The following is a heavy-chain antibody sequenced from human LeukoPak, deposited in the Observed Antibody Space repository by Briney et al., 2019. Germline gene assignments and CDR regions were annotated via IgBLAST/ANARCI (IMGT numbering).Heavy chain of an antibody. J-gene: IGHJ4*02. CDR2: IYYSGST. V-gene: IGHV4-61*01. CDR3: ARDGYSYALDY. Sequence: EPSETLSLTCTVSGGSVSSGSYYWSWIRQPPGKGLEWIGYIYYSGSTNYNPSLKSRVTISVDTSKNQFSLKLNSVTAADTAVYYCARDGYSYALDYWGQGTLVTVSS. D-gene: IGHD5-18*01. CDR1: GGSVSSGSYY.